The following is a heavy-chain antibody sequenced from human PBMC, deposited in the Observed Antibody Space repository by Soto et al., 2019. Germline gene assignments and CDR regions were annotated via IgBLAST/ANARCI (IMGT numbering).Heavy chain of an antibody. J-gene: IGHJ4*02. Sequence: QLQLQESGPGLVKPSETLSLTCTVSGGSISSSRHDWGWIRQPPGKGLEWIGSIYYSGTTYYNPSLKSRVTISRHTSKNQFALKLSSVTAADTAVYYCARSGNWYFDYWGQGTLVTVSS. CDR3: ARSGNWYFDY. CDR1: GGSISSSRHD. CDR2: IYYSGTT. D-gene: IGHD1-1*01. V-gene: IGHV4-39*01.